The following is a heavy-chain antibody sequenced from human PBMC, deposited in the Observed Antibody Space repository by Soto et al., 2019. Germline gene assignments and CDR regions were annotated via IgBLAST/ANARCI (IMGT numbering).Heavy chain of an antibody. V-gene: IGHV3-48*02. J-gene: IGHJ4*02. CDR1: GFTLSRYS. CDR2: IDSSSDTI. CDR3: ARGGVATIFGDS. D-gene: IGHD5-12*01. Sequence: GGSLRLSCAASGFTLSRYSMNWVRQAPGKGLEWLPYIDSSSDTIYYADSVKGRFIISRDNAKNSLYLQMNSLRDEDTAVYYCARGGVATIFGDSWGQGTLVTVSS.